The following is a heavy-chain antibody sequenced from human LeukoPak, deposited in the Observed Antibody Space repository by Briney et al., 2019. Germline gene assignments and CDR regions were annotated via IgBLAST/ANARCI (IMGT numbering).Heavy chain of an antibody. J-gene: IGHJ4*02. CDR1: GFTFSSYG. CDR2: MSGSGESI. Sequence: GRSLRLSCAASGFTFSSYGMTWVRQAPGMGLEWVSGMSGSGESIYYADSAKGRFTISRDNSKNTLYLQMNSLRAEDTAVYYCAKGMRGSGTYYKDSYDYWGQGTLVTVSS. V-gene: IGHV3-23*01. CDR3: AKGMRGSGTYYKDSYDY. D-gene: IGHD3-10*01.